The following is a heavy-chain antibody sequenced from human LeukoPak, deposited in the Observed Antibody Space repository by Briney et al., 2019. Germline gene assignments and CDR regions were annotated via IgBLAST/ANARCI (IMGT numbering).Heavy chain of an antibody. CDR2: IRYDGSNK. D-gene: IGHD1-26*01. CDR1: GFTFSSYG. CDR3: AKVWVVGATWRAFDI. J-gene: IGHJ3*02. Sequence: PGGSVRLSCAASGFTFSSYGMHWVRQAPGKGLEWVAFIRYDGSNKYYADSVKGRFTISRDNSKNTLYLQMNSLRAEDTAVYYCAKVWVVGATWRAFDIWGQGTMVTVSS. V-gene: IGHV3-30*02.